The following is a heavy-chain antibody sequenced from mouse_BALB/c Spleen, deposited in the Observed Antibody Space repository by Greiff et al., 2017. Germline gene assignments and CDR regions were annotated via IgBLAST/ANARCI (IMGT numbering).Heavy chain of an antibody. CDR3: ARDDGYYVGAMDY. CDR2: INPYYGST. J-gene: IGHJ4*01. CDR1: GYSFTDYI. Sequence: EVQLQQSGPELVKPGASVKISCKASGYSFTDYIMLWVKQSHGKSLEWIGNINPYYGSTSYNLKFKGKATLTVDKSSSTAYMQLNSLTSEDSAVYYCARDDGYYVGAMDYWGQGTSVTVSS. V-gene: IGHV1-39*01. D-gene: IGHD2-3*01.